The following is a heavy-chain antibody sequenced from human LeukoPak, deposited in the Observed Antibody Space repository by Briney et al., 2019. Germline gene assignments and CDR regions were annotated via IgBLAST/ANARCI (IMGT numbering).Heavy chain of an antibody. D-gene: IGHD2-21*01. V-gene: IGHV4-30-4*08. Sequence: SQTLSLTCTVSGGSISSGDYYWSWIRQPPGKGLEWIGYIYYSGTTYYNPSLKSRITISVDTSKNQFSLKLSSVTASDTAVYYCARDDQFRWFDYWGQGTLVTVSS. CDR3: ARDDQFRWFDY. CDR1: GGSISSGDYY. CDR2: IYYSGTT. J-gene: IGHJ4*02.